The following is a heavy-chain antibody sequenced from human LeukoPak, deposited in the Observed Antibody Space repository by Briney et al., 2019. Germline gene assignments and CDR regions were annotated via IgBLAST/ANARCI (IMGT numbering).Heavy chain of an antibody. Sequence: ASVKVSCKTSGYRFTAYPLHWLRQAPGQGLEWLGWMNPHSGETSNAQKFQGRVTMTRDTSISVAYMELSSLRSDHTAVYYCARGMDAEAFQNWGQGTLVTVSS. D-gene: IGHD2-2*03. CDR1: GYRFTAYP. CDR3: ARGMDAEAFQN. CDR2: MNPHSGET. V-gene: IGHV1-2*02. J-gene: IGHJ1*01.